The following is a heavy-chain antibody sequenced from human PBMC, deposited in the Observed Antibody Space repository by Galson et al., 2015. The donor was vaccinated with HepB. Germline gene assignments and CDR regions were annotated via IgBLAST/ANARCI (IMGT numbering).Heavy chain of an antibody. V-gene: IGHV5-51*01. CDR2: IYPGDSDT. Sequence: QSGAEVKKPGESLKISCKGSGYSFTSYWIGWVRQMPGKGLEWMGIIYPGDSDTRYSPSFQGQVTISADKSISTAYLQWSGLKASDTAMYYCARLVYDILTGGGLVAFDIWGQGTMVTVSS. CDR1: GYSFTSYW. J-gene: IGHJ3*02. D-gene: IGHD3-9*01. CDR3: ARLVYDILTGGGLVAFDI.